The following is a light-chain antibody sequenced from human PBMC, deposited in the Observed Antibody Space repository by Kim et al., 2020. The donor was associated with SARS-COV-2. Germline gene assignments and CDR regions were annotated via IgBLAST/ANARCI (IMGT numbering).Light chain of an antibody. V-gene: IGLV1-44*01. Sequence: PGQRRTISCSESSTNVGSHAVNWYQHLPGPAPKLLIYNNNQRPSGVPDRFSGSKSGTSASLAVSGLQSEDEADYYCAAWDDSLTVLFGTGTKVTVL. CDR2: NNN. CDR3: AAWDDSLTVL. CDR1: STNVGSHA. J-gene: IGLJ1*01.